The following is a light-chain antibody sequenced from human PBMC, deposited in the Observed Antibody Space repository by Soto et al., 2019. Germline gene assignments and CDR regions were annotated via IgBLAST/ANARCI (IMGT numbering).Light chain of an antibody. Sequence: QSVLTQPASVSGSPGQSITISCTGTSSDVGSYNLVSWYQQHPGKAPKLMIYEDSKRPSGVSDRFSGSKSGNTASLTISGLQAEDEADYYCFSYSGSSTLYVFGAGSKRTVL. CDR2: EDS. J-gene: IGLJ1*01. CDR3: FSYSGSSTLYV. CDR1: SSDVGSYNL. V-gene: IGLV2-23*01.